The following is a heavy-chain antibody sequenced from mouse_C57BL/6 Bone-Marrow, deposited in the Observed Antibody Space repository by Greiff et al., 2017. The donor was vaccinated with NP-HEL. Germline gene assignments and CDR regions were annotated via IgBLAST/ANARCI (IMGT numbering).Heavy chain of an antibody. V-gene: IGHV1-15*01. CDR3: TREGGENSSGYAAY. Sequence: QVQLQQSGAELVRPGASVTLSCKASGYTFTDYEMHWVKQTPVHGLEWIGAIDPETGGTAYNQKFKGKAILTADKSSSTAYMELRSLTSEDSAVDYCTREGGENSSGYAAYWGQGTLVTVSA. CDR1: GYTFTDYE. D-gene: IGHD3-2*02. CDR2: IDPETGGT. J-gene: IGHJ3*01.